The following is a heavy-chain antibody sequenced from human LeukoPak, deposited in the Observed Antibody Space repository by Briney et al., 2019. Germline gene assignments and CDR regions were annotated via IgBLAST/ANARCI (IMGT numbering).Heavy chain of an antibody. V-gene: IGHV3-15*01. J-gene: IGHJ4*02. D-gene: IGHD1-1*01. CDR1: GFTFSDAW. CDR3: LWHWLDY. Sequence: GGSLSLSCAASGFTFSDAWMTWVRQAPGKGLEWVGRIKSKTDGGTADYAAPVKGRFTISRDDSKNTLYLQMNSLKTEDTAVYYCLWHWLDYWGQGTLVTVSS. CDR2: IKSKTDGGTA.